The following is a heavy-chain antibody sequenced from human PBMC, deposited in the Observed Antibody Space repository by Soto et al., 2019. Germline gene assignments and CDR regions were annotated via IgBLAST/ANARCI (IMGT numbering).Heavy chain of an antibody. V-gene: IGHV4-59*01. CDR3: ARDHMVRGVTNYYHYVMDF. Sequence: SETLSLTCTVSGGFSANVYYTWIRQPPGKGLEWIGHLFYSGSPNYNPSLEGRVTISADTSKDQFSLTLSSVTAADAAVYYCARDHMVRGVTNYYHYVMDFRGQGSSVIVSS. CDR2: LFYSGSP. J-gene: IGHJ6*02. D-gene: IGHD3-10*01. CDR1: GGFSANVY.